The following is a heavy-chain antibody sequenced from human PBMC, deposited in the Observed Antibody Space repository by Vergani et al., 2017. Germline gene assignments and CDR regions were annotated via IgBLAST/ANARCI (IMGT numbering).Heavy chain of an antibody. CDR1: GGSISSGGYY. J-gene: IGHJ6*03. Sequence: QVQLQESGPGLVKPSQTLSLTCTVSGGSISSGGYYWSWIRQHPGKGLEWIGYIYYSGSTYYNPSLKSLVTISVDTSKNQFSLKLSSVTAADTAVYYCAREGSTSNYYYYYMDVWGKGTTVTVSS. CDR2: IYYSGST. D-gene: IGHD2-2*01. V-gene: IGHV4-31*01. CDR3: AREGSTSNYYYYYMDV.